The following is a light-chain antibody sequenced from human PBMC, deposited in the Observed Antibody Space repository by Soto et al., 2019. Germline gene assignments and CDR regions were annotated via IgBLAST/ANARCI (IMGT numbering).Light chain of an antibody. J-gene: IGKJ4*01. CDR3: QQRTNWPPVT. CDR2: DAS. Sequence: EIVLTQSPATLSLSPGERATLSCRASQSVCSYLAWYQQKPGQAPRLLIYDASTRATGIPARFSGSGSGTDFTLTISSLEPEDFAVYFCQQRTNWPPVTFGGGTKVEIK. CDR1: QSVCSY. V-gene: IGKV3-11*01.